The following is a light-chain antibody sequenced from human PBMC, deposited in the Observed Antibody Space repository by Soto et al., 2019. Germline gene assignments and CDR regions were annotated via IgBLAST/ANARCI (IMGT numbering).Light chain of an antibody. CDR1: SSDIGGYNY. V-gene: IGLV2-14*03. Sequence: QSALTQPASVSGSPGQSITISCTGTSSDIGGYNYVSWYQHYPGRAPQLMIYGVTDRPSGVSNRFSGSKSGNTASLTISGLRAEDEADYYCSSYTSSDTLAVFGPGTKVTVL. J-gene: IGLJ1*01. CDR2: GVT. CDR3: SSYTSSDTLAV.